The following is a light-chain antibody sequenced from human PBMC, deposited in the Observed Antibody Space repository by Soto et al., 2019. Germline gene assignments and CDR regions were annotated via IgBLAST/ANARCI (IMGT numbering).Light chain of an antibody. V-gene: IGKV1-39*01. CDR3: QQYNRYST. CDR1: QSVSTY. CDR2: AAS. J-gene: IGKJ1*01. Sequence: DVQMTQSPSSLSASVGDRVTITCRASQSVSTYLNWYQQRLGEAPKLLSYAASTLQSGVPSRFSGSGSGTDFTLTISSLQPDDSATYYCQQYNRYSTFGQGTKVDIK.